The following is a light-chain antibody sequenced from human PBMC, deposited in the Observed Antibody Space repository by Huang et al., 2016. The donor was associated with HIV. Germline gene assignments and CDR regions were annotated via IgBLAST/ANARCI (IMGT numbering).Light chain of an antibody. CDR3: QQSFNIPLT. Sequence: DIQMTQSPSSLSASVGDRVTITCRASHSISTHLNWYQQKPGKVPKLLIYGASGLQSGVPSRFSGSGSGTDFTLTVSSLQAEDFATYYCQQSFNIPLTFGGGTKVETK. J-gene: IGKJ4*01. CDR1: HSISTH. V-gene: IGKV1-39*01. CDR2: GAS.